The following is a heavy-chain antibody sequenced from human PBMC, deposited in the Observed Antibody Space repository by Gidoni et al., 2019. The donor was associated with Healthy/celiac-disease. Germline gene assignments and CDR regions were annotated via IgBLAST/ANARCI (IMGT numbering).Heavy chain of an antibody. Sequence: QVQLQQWGAGLLKPSATLSLTCAVYGGSFSGYYWSWIRQPPGKGLEWIGEINHSGSTNYNPSLKSRVTISVDTSKNQFSLKLSSVTAADTAVYYCARVGRAVAPKKFDYWGQGTLVTVSS. CDR2: INHSGST. V-gene: IGHV4-34*01. J-gene: IGHJ4*02. D-gene: IGHD6-19*01. CDR1: GGSFSGYY. CDR3: ARVGRAVAPKKFDY.